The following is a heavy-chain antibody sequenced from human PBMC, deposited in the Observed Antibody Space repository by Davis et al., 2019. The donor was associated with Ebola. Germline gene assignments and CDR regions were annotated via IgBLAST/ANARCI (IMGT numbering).Heavy chain of an antibody. J-gene: IGHJ5*02. CDR1: GFSLSTSGLG. CDR2: IYWNDDK. V-gene: IGHV2-5*01. CDR3: ARIWFPNWFDP. D-gene: IGHD3-10*01. Sequence: SGPTLVKPTQTLTLTCPFSGFSLSTSGLGVGWIRQPPRKALEWLALIYWNDDKRYSPSLKSRLTITKDTSKNQVVLTMTNMDPVDTATYYCARIWFPNWFDPWGQGTLVTVSS.